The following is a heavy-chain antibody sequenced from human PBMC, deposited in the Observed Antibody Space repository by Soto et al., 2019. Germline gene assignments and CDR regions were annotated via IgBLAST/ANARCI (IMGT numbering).Heavy chain of an antibody. D-gene: IGHD2-8*01. Sequence: TGGSLRLSCAASGFTVSSNYMSWVRQAPGKGLEWVSVIYSGGSTYYADSVKGRFTISRDNSKNTLYLQMNSLRAEDTAVYYCARTQLYCTNGVCYYYYYYGMDVWGQGTTVTVSS. V-gene: IGHV3-53*01. CDR2: IYSGGST. CDR3: ARTQLYCTNGVCYYYYYYGMDV. J-gene: IGHJ6*02. CDR1: GFTVSSNY.